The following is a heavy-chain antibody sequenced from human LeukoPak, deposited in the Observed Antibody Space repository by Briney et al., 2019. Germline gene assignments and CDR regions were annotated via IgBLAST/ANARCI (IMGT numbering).Heavy chain of an antibody. CDR2: IRYDGSSK. V-gene: IGHV3-30*02. D-gene: IGHD5-18*01. J-gene: IGHJ6*03. Sequence: GGSLRLSCAASGFTFSSYGMHWARQAPGKGLEWVAFIRYDGSSKYYADSVKGRFTISRDNSKNTLYLQMNSLRAEDTAVYYCAKSRRGYSYGPNYYYYMDVWGKGTTVTISS. CDR3: AKSRRGYSYGPNYYYYMDV. CDR1: GFTFSSYG.